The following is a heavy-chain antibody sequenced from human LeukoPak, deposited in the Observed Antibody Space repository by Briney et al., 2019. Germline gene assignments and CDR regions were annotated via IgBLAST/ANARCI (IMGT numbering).Heavy chain of an antibody. J-gene: IGHJ4*02. Sequence: GRSLRFSCAASGFTFRNNAMHWVRQAPGKGLEWLTVIANDGSNKYYAESVKGRFTISRDNSKNTLSLQMNSLRVQDTAVYFCAREWLSPQGGLDSWGQGTLVIVSS. CDR2: IANDGSNK. CDR3: AREWLSPQGGLDS. V-gene: IGHV3-30*04. CDR1: GFTFRNNA. D-gene: IGHD3-22*01.